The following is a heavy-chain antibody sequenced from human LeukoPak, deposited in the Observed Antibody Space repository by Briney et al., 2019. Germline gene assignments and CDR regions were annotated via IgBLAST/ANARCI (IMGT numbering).Heavy chain of an antibody. Sequence: SETLSLTCTVSGGSISSSSYYWGWIRQPPGKGLEWIGSIYYSGSTFYNPSLESRVTISLDMSKNQFSLKLSSVTAADTAVYYCARDRGSGSYYPKGMDVWGQGTTVTVSS. D-gene: IGHD3-10*01. J-gene: IGHJ6*02. CDR2: IYYSGST. CDR1: GGSISSSSYY. CDR3: ARDRGSGSYYPKGMDV. V-gene: IGHV4-39*07.